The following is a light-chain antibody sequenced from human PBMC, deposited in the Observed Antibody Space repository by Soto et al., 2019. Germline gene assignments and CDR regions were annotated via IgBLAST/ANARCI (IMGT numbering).Light chain of an antibody. J-gene: IGKJ4*01. V-gene: IGKV1-39*01. CDR2: AAS. CDR3: QQSYSTPLT. CDR1: QSIRSY. Sequence: DIQMTQSPSSLSASVGDRVPITCRASQSIRSYLNWYQQTPGKAPKLLIYAASSLQSGVPSRFSSSGSRTVITLTSSILQPEDFATYYYQQSYSTPLTFGGGTKVEIK.